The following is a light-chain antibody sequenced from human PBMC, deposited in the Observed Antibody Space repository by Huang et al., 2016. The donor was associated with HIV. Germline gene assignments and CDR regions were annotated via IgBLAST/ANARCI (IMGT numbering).Light chain of an antibody. CDR3: QERIQWPRLT. CDR2: RAA. J-gene: IGKJ4*01. Sequence: EIVLTQSPATLSLSPGERATLSCRASQHVTDSLAWYRQKPGQAPNLLIYRAAKRATGTPARFSGSGSGTDFTLTISSLEPEDFAIYYCQERIQWPRLTFGGGTKVEIK. CDR1: QHVTDS. V-gene: IGKV3-11*01.